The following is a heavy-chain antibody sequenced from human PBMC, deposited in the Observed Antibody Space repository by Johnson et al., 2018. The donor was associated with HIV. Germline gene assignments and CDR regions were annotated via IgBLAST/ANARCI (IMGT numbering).Heavy chain of an antibody. CDR2: INVDGSER. CDR1: GFTFSSYG. Sequence: EVQLVESGGGVVQPGRSLRLSCAASGFTFSSYGMHWVRQAPGKGLEWVANINVDGSERYYVDSVKGRFTVSRDNARNSVFLQLNNLRVEDTAVYFCARPHLIFPKNPFDFWGQGTLVTVSS. J-gene: IGHJ3*01. D-gene: IGHD3-3*02. V-gene: IGHV3-7*01. CDR3: ARPHLIFPKNPFDF.